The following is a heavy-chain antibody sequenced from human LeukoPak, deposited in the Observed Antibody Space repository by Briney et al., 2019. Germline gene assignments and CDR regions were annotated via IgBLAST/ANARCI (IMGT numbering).Heavy chain of an antibody. V-gene: IGHV3-66*01. CDR1: GFTFSSYA. J-gene: IGHJ5*02. CDR3: ARDLGQYYDTSDNWFDP. Sequence: GGSLRLSCAASGFTFSSYAMNWVRQAPGKGLEWVSVLYSGGTTYYADSVKGRFTISRDNSKNTLYLQMNSLRAEDTAVYYCARDLGQYYDTSDNWFDPWGQGTLVTVSS. D-gene: IGHD3-22*01. CDR2: LYSGGTT.